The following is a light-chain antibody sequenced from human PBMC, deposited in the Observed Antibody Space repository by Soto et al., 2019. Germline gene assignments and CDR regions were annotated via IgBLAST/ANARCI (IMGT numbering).Light chain of an antibody. Sequence: QSVLTQPPSASGSPGQSVTISCTGTSSDVGTSNYVSWYQQHPGKAPKLMIYEVTKRPSGVPDRFSGSKSGNTASLTVSGLQADDEADYYCSSRSGTDNLYVSGTGTKLTVL. CDR2: EVT. CDR3: SSRSGTDNLYV. CDR1: SSDVGTSNY. J-gene: IGLJ1*01. V-gene: IGLV2-8*01.